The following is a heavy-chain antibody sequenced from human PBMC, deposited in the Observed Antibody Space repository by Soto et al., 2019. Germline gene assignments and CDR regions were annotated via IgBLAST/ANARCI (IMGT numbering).Heavy chain of an antibody. CDR3: AKDRVIQLLPIWPDP. D-gene: IGHD2-2*01. J-gene: IGHJ5*02. CDR1: GFTFSSYD. V-gene: IGHV3-13*05. CDR2: IGTAGDP. Sequence: QTGGSLRLSCAASGFTFSSYDMHWVRQATGKGLEWVSAIGTAGDPYYPGSVKGRFTISRENAKNTLYLQVDRLTVDDTAVYYCAKDRVIQLLPIWPDPWGQGTLVTVSS.